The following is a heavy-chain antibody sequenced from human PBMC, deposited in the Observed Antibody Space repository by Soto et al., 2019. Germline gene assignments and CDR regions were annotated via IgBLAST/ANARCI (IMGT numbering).Heavy chain of an antibody. D-gene: IGHD4-4*01. Sequence: QMQLVQSGPEVKKPGTSVKVSXXXXXXXXXSSXVQXXXXAXGXRLEWIGWIVVGSGNTNYAQKFQERVTITRDMSTSTAYMELSSLRSEDTAVYYCAAGLXXXTTXRXHXXYGMDVWGQGTTVTVSS. J-gene: IGHJ6*02. V-gene: IGHV1-58*01. CDR1: XXXXXSSX. CDR3: AAGLXXXTTXRXHXXYGMDV. CDR2: IVVGSGNT.